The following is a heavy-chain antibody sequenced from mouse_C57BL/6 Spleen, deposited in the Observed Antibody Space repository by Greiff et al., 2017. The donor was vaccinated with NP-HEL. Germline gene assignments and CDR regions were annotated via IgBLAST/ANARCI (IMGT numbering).Heavy chain of an antibody. V-gene: IGHV5-17*01. CDR3: ARGGIYYDYDGESSYAMDY. CDR2: IISGSGTI. J-gene: IGHJ4*01. CDR1: GFTFSDYG. D-gene: IGHD2-4*01. Sequence: EVHLVESGGGLVKPGGSLKLSCAASGFTFSDYGMHWVRQAPEKGLEWVAYIISGSGTIYYADTVKGRFTISRDNAKNPLFLQMTSMRSEDTAMYYCARGGIYYDYDGESSYAMDYWGQGTSVTVSA.